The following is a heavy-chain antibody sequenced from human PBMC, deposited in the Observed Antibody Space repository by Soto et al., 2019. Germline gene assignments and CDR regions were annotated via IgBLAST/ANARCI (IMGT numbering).Heavy chain of an antibody. CDR3: ARGVAGIAGWFDP. CDR1: GDSISSDYW. CDR2: MYHRGST. J-gene: IGHJ5*02. V-gene: IGHV4-4*02. D-gene: IGHD6-19*01. Sequence: QVQLQESGPGVVKPSGTLSLTCAVSGDSISSDYWWCWVRQTPGKGLEWIGDMYHRGSTNYNPSLKSRVTISVDNSKNQFSLKLSSVTAADTAVYYCARGVAGIAGWFDPWGQGTLVTVSS.